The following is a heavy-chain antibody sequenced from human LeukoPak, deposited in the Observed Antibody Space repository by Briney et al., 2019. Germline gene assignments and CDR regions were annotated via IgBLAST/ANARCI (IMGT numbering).Heavy chain of an antibody. CDR1: GGSFSGYY. Sequence: SETLSLTCAVYGGSFSGYYWSWIRQPPGKGLEWIGEINHSGSTNYYPSLKRRVTISVGTSKNQFFLKLSSVTAADAAVYYCARHFRYSSGNYYFDYWGQGTLVTVSS. D-gene: IGHD6-19*01. CDR3: ARHFRYSSGNYYFDY. J-gene: IGHJ4*02. V-gene: IGHV4-34*01. CDR2: INHSGST.